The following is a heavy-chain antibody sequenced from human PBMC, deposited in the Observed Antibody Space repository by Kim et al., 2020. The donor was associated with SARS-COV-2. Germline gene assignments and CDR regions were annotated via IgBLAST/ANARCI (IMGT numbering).Heavy chain of an antibody. D-gene: IGHD5-18*01. Sequence: SETLSLTCTVSGGSISSSSYYWGWIRQPPGKGLEWIGSIYYSGSTYYNPSLKSRVTISVDTSKNQFSLKLSSVTAADTAVYYCARHEIGYSYLFDNWGQGTLVTVSS. V-gene: IGHV4-39*01. CDR1: GGSISSSSYY. CDR3: ARHEIGYSYLFDN. CDR2: IYYSGST. J-gene: IGHJ4*02.